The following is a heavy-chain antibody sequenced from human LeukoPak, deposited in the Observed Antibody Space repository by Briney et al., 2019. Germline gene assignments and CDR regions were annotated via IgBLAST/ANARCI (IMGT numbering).Heavy chain of an antibody. J-gene: IGHJ4*02. V-gene: IGHV4-34*01. D-gene: IGHD3-3*01. CDR2: IYYSGST. CDR3: ASTDYDFWSGPSNFDY. CDR1: GGSFSGYY. Sequence: SETLSLTCAVYGGSFSGYYWSWIRQPPGKGLEWIGSIYYSGSTYYNPSLKSRVTVSVDTSKNQFSLKLSSVTAADTAVYYCASTDYDFWSGPSNFDYWGQGTLVTVSS.